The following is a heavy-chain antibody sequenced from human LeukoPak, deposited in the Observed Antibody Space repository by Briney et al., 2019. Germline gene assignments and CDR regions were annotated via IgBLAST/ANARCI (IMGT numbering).Heavy chain of an antibody. Sequence: GASVKVSCKASGYTFTNYGISRVRQAPGQGLEWMGWISAYNGNTNYAQKLQGRVTMTTDTSTSTAYMELRSLRSDDTAVYFCARHRLHRIYYDTTGYYHDACDIWGQGTMVTVSS. CDR1: GYTFTNYG. CDR2: ISAYNGNT. V-gene: IGHV1-18*01. D-gene: IGHD3-22*01. CDR3: ARHRLHRIYYDTTGYYHDACDI. J-gene: IGHJ3*02.